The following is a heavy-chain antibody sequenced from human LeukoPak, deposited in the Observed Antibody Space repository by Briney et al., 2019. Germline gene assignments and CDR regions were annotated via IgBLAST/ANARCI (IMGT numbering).Heavy chain of an antibody. V-gene: IGHV3-53*01. Sequence: GGSLRLSCAASGFSVGNNYVTWVRQPPGKGLEWVSVIYTDGSTYYADSVKGRFIISRDSSKNTLYLQMNSLRAEDTAVYYCAKLERYFDNDYWGQGTLVTVSS. D-gene: IGHD3-9*01. CDR1: GFSVGNNY. CDR3: AKLERYFDNDY. J-gene: IGHJ4*02. CDR2: IYTDGST.